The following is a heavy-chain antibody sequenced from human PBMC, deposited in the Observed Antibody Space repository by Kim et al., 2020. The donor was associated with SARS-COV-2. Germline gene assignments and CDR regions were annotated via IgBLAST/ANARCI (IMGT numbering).Heavy chain of an antibody. CDR1: GFTFSSYS. Sequence: GGSLRLSCAASGFTFSSYSMNWVRQAPGKGLEWVSSISSSSSYIYYADSVKGRFTISRDNAKNSLYLQMNSLRAEDTAVYYCARSEIWFGELLPTNWFDPWGQGTLVTVSS. CDR2: ISSSSSYI. J-gene: IGHJ5*02. CDR3: ARSEIWFGELLPTNWFDP. V-gene: IGHV3-21*01. D-gene: IGHD3-10*01.